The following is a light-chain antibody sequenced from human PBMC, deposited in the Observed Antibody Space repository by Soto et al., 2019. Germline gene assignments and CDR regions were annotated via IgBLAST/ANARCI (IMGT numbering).Light chain of an antibody. V-gene: IGKV3-20*01. CDR1: QSVSSGY. CDR2: GAS. J-gene: IGKJ1*01. Sequence: EIVLTQSPGTLSLSPGERATLSCRASQSVSSGYLAWYQQKPGQAPRLLIYGASSRATGIPDRFSGSGSGTDFTLTISRLEPEDFAVYSCQQYGSSPWTFGQGTKV. CDR3: QQYGSSPWT.